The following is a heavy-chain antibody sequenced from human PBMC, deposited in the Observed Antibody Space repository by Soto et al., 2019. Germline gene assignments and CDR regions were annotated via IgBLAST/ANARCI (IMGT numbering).Heavy chain of an antibody. CDR1: GYNFAGYW. J-gene: IGHJ4*02. Sequence: GESLKISCKGSGYNFAGYWIAWVRQMPGKGLELMGIIYPSDSDTRYRPSFQGQVTISADKSISSAYLQWSSLRASDTAMYYCARGGVLTRTFDYWGQGTPVTVS. CDR3: ARGGVLTRTFDY. V-gene: IGHV5-51*01. CDR2: IYPSDSDT. D-gene: IGHD3-3*01.